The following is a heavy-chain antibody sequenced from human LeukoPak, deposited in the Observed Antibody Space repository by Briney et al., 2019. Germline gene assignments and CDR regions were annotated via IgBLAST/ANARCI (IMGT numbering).Heavy chain of an antibody. Sequence: SETLSLTCAVYGGSFSGYYWSWIRQPPGKGLEWIGEINHSGSTNYNPSLKSRVTISVDTSKNQFSLKLSSVTAADTAVYYCAILPSRDGYNYVFRDYWGQGTLVTVSS. V-gene: IGHV4-34*01. CDR1: GGSFSGYY. CDR3: AILPSRDGYNYVFRDY. D-gene: IGHD5-24*01. CDR2: INHSGST. J-gene: IGHJ4*02.